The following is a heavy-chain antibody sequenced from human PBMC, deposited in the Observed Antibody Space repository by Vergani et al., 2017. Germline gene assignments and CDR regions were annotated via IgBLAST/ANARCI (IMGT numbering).Heavy chain of an antibody. J-gene: IGHJ4*02. CDR3: ARDPSLRIQLDY. V-gene: IGHV1-69*08. D-gene: IGHD1-1*01. Sequence: QVQLVQSGAEVKKPGSSVKVSCKASGATFRSNTISWVRQVPGQGLEWMGRIIPVLGKTKYAQDFQGRLTITADTSTSTAYMELTRLRSQDTAVYYCARDPSLRIQLDYWGQGTLVTVSS. CDR2: IIPVLGKT. CDR1: GATFRSNT.